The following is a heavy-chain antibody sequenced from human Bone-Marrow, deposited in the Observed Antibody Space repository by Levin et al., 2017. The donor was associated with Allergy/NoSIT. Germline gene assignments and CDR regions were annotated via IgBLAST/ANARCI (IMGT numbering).Heavy chain of an antibody. CDR3: TRGYDILTGPHNDY. Sequence: PSETLSLTCAVYGRSLNGYYWSWIRQPPGKGLEWIGQVNHRGSTDYNPSLKSRVTISADTSKKQFSLRLSSVTAADTAVYYCTRGYDILTGPHNDYWGRGTLVTVSS. CDR2: VNHRGST. J-gene: IGHJ4*02. CDR1: GRSLNGYY. D-gene: IGHD3-9*01. V-gene: IGHV4-34*01.